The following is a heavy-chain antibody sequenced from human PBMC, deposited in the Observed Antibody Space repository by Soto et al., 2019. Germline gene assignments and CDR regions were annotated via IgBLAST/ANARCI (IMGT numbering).Heavy chain of an antibody. CDR2: ISAYNGNT. J-gene: IGHJ5*02. V-gene: IGHV1-18*01. CDR3: VRYSNYFNWFDP. D-gene: IGHD4-4*01. CDR1: GYSFTSYG. Sequence: GASVKVSCKASGYSFTSYGISWVRQAPGQGLEWMGWISAYNGNTNYAQKLQGRVTMTTDTSTSTAYMELRSLRSDDTAVYYCVRYSNYFNWFDPWGQGTLVTVSS.